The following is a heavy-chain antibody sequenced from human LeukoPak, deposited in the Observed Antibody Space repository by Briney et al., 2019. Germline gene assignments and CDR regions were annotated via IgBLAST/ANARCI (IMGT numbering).Heavy chain of an antibody. Sequence: ASVKVSCKASGYTFTSYDINWVRQATGQGLEWMGWMNPNSGNTGYAQKFQGRVTMTRDTSISTAYMELSRLRSDDTAVYYCARDHVVVPAGSYNWFDPWGQGTLVTVSS. V-gene: IGHV1-8*01. CDR2: MNPNSGNT. J-gene: IGHJ5*02. D-gene: IGHD2-2*01. CDR1: GYTFTSYD. CDR3: ARDHVVVPAGSYNWFDP.